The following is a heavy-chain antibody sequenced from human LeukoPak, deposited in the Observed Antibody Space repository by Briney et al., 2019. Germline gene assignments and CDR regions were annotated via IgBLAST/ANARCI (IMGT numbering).Heavy chain of an antibody. J-gene: IGHJ4*02. CDR3: AKEKVTMVRGVIKSYYFDY. V-gene: IGHV3-23*01. CDR1: GFTFSSYA. CDR2: ISGSGGST. Sequence: PGGSLGLSCAASGFTFSSYAMSWVRQAPGKGLELVSAISGSGGSTYYADSVKGRFTISRDNSKNTLYLQMNSLRAEDTAVYYCAKEKVTMVRGVIKSYYFDYWGQGTLVTVSS. D-gene: IGHD3-10*01.